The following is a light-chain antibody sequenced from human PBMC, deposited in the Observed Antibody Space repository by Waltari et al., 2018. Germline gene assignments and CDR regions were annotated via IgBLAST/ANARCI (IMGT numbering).Light chain of an antibody. CDR3: QAWDSTTSYV. Sequence: SYDLTQPPSVSVSPGETAIITCSRHDLGDRYACWYQKKPGQSPVLVIYQDSERPSGVPERFSGSNSENTATLTISGTQAIDEAEYYCQAWDSTTSYVFGGGTKVTVL. V-gene: IGLV3-1*01. CDR2: QDS. CDR1: DLGDRY. J-gene: IGLJ1*01.